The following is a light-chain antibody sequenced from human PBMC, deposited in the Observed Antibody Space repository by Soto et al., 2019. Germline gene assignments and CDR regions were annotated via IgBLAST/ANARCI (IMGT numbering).Light chain of an antibody. J-gene: IGKJ3*01. Sequence: DIPMNPSPSFVAGSVGDRVTLACRARQVISTWLVWYQQKPGAAPKLLIHSSSNRQSGIPSRFSGSGSGTDFTLTISSLQPEDFATYYCQQANSFALTFGPGTKVDIK. CDR1: QVISTW. V-gene: IGKV1-12*01. CDR3: QQANSFALT. CDR2: SSS.